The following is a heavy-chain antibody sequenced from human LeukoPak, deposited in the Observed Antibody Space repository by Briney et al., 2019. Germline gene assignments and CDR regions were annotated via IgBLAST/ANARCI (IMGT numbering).Heavy chain of an antibody. V-gene: IGHV4-34*01. CDR2: INHSGST. CDR3: ARGQNYYDSSGYYYDFDY. J-gene: IGHJ4*02. CDR1: GGSFSNYY. D-gene: IGHD3-22*01. Sequence: SETLSLTCAVYGGSFSNYYWSWIRQPPGKGLEWIGEINHSGSTNYNPSLKSRVTISVDTSKNQFSLKLSSVTAADTAVYYCARGQNYYDSSGYYYDFDYWGQGTLVTVSS.